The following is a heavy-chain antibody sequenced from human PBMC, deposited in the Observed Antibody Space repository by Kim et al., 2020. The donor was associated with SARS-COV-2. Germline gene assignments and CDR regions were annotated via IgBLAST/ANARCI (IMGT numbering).Heavy chain of an antibody. Sequence: GGSLRLSCAASGFTFSSYAMSWVRQAPGKGLEWVSTLSGGGSSTYNTDSVKGRFAISRDNSKNTLYLQMNSLRAEDTAVYYCAHLINGPWSGLYYGMDV. CDR3: AHLINGPWSGLYYGMDV. CDR2: LSGGGSST. D-gene: IGHD3-3*01. V-gene: IGHV3-23*01. CDR1: GFTFSSYA. J-gene: IGHJ6*01.